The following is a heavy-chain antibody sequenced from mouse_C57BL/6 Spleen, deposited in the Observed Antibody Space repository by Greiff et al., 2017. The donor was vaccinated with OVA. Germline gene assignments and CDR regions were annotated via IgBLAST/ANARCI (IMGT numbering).Heavy chain of an antibody. CDR2: INPNTGGT. CDR3: ARVGYYVDWYCDV. D-gene: IGHD2-3*01. V-gene: IGHV1-18*01. CDR1: GYTFTDYN. J-gene: IGHJ1*03. Sequence: EVQLQQSGPELVKPGASVKIPCKASGYTFTDYNMDWVKQSHGKSLEWIGDINPNTGGTIYNQKFKGKATLTVDKSSSTAYMELRSLTSEDTAVYYCARVGYYVDWYCDVWGTGTTGTVSS.